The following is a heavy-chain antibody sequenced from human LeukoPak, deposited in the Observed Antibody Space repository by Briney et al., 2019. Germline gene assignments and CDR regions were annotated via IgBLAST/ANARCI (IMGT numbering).Heavy chain of an antibody. CDR1: GFPLRTNA. CDR3: AKDVGKWESLHFFDY. D-gene: IGHD1-26*01. CDR2: ISGSGAST. J-gene: IGHJ4*02. V-gene: IGHV3-23*01. Sequence: GGSLRLSCLTSGFPLRTNAMSWVRQAPGKGLEWMSGISGSGASTYYADSVKGRFTISRDDSRNTLYLQMNSLRGDDTAVYYCAKDVGKWESLHFFDYWGQGTLVTVSS.